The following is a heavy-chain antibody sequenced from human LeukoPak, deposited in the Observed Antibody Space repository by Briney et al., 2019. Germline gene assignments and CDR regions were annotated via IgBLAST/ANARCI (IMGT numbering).Heavy chain of an antibody. CDR1: GFTFSSYG. V-gene: IGHV3-33*03. CDR3: AKGRYYHDSSGSINGDY. J-gene: IGHJ4*02. D-gene: IGHD3-22*01. Sequence: GGSLRLSCAVSGFTFSSYGMHWVRPAPGKGLEWVAVIWYDGSNKYYADSVKARFTISRDNSKNTLYLQMSSPRVEDKAVYYCAKGRYYHDSSGSINGDYWGQGTLVTVSS. CDR2: IWYDGSNK.